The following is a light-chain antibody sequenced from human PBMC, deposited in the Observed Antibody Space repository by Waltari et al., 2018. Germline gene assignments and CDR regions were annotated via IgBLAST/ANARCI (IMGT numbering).Light chain of an antibody. V-gene: IGKV3-11*01. CDR2: DAS. Sequence: EIVLTQSPATLSLSPGQSAALSCRASQTNITALAWYQQKPGQPPMLVIYDASNRATDIPARFSGSGSETDFNLTISSLEAEDFAVYYCQQRYTWPLAFGGGTTVEI. CDR3: QQRYTWPLA. J-gene: IGKJ4*01. CDR1: QTNITA.